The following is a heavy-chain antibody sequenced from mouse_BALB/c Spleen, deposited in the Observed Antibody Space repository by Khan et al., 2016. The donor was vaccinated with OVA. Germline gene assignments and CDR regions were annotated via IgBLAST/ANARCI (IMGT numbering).Heavy chain of an antibody. CDR2: ISYSGST. D-gene: IGHD1-1*01. CDR1: GYSITRDYA. CDR3: ARGNYYGYAMDY. V-gene: IGHV3-2*02. J-gene: IGHJ4*01. Sequence: EVQLQESGPGLVKPSQSLSLTCTVTGYSITRDYAWNWIRQFPGNKLEWMGYISYSGSTSYNPSLKSRISITRDTSKNQFFLQLNSVTTEDTATYYCARGNYYGYAMDYWGQGTSVTGSS.